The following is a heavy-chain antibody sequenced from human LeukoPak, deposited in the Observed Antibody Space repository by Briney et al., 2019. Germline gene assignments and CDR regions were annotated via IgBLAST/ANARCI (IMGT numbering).Heavy chain of an antibody. V-gene: IGHV4-39*01. CDR2: IYYSGST. Sequence: PSETLSLTRTVSGGSISSSSYYWGWIRQPPGKGLEWVGSIYYSGSTYYNPSLKSRVTISVDTSKNQFSLKLSSVTAADTAVYYCARHYVTAVAGTDAFDIWGQGTMVTVSS. CDR1: GGSISSSSYY. D-gene: IGHD6-19*01. CDR3: ARHYVTAVAGTDAFDI. J-gene: IGHJ3*02.